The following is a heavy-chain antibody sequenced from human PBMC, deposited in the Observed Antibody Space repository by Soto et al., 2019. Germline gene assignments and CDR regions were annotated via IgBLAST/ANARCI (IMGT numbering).Heavy chain of an antibody. CDR3: ARGASDFWGGYPEIHFFDS. Sequence: CAATEFTFSTYPMHWVRQAPGKGLEWVAVISHDEGNKYYGDSMKGRFTISRDNSKNTLYLQMNSLRGDDTAVYYCARGASDFWGGYPEIHFFDSWGQGTLVTVSS. CDR1: EFTFSTYP. V-gene: IGHV3-30-3*01. D-gene: IGHD3-3*01. J-gene: IGHJ4*02. CDR2: ISHDEGNK.